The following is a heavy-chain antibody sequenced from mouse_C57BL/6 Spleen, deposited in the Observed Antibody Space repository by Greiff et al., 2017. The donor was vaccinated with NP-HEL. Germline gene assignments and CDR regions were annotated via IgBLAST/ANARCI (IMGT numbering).Heavy chain of an antibody. V-gene: IGHV5-17*01. D-gene: IGHD1-1*01. J-gene: IGHJ2*01. CDR3: ARGGYYYGSKEVCFDY. CDR2: ISSGSSTI. Sequence: EVQGVESGGGLVKPGGSLKLSCAASGFTFSDYGMHWVRQAPEKGLEWVAYISSGSSTIYYADTVKGRFTISRDNAKNTLFLQMTSLRSEDTAMSYYARGGYYYGSKEVCFDYWGQGTTLTVSS. CDR1: GFTFSDYG.